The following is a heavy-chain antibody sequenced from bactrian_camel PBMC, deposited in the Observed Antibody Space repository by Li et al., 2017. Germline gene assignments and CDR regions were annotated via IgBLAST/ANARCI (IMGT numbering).Heavy chain of an antibody. CDR2: IYSDGRT. D-gene: IGHD5*01. V-gene: IGHV3S53*01. CDR1: GKTHLGC. J-gene: IGHJ6*01. Sequence: QVQLVESGGGSVQAGGSLRLSCTISGKTHLGCMGWFRQATGKEREVVARIYSDGRTHYADTVQGRFAISRVDANNTLYLQMDHLKPEDTAMYFCTAGPEVSGCSGYWGQGTQVTVS. CDR3: TAGPEVSGCSGY.